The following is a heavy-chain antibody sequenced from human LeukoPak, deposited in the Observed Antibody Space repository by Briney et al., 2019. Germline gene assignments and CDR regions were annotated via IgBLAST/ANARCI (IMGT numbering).Heavy chain of an antibody. V-gene: IGHV3-66*01. CDR1: GFTVSSNY. CDR2: IYSGGST. J-gene: IGHJ4*02. Sequence: GGSLRLSCAASGFTVSSNYMSWVRQAPGKGLEWVSVIYSGGSTYYADSVKGRFTISRDNSKNTLYLQMNSLRAEDTAVYYCAKDRPSTVTFDYWGQGTLVTVSS. CDR3: AKDRPSTVTFDY. D-gene: IGHD4-4*01.